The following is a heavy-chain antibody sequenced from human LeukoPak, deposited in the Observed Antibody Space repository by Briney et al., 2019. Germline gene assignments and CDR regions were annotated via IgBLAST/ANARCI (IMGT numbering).Heavy chain of an antibody. J-gene: IGHJ4*02. CDR3: TALTVAFQLERRY. CDR2: ISGSGGGT. V-gene: IGHV3-23*01. Sequence: PGGSLRLSCAASRVTFSNYAMTWVRQAPGKGLEWVAGISGSGGGTYYADSVKGRFTISRDNSRNTLYLQMNSLKTEDTAVYYCTALTVAFQLERRYWGQGTLVTVSS. CDR1: RVTFSNYA. D-gene: IGHD1-1*01.